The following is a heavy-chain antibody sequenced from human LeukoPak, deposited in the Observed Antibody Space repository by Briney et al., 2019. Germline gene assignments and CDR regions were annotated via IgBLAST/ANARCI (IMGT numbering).Heavy chain of an antibody. J-gene: IGHJ6*03. CDR1: GYTFTGHY. CDR2: ISPNGADT. CDR3: ARAAIAVAGDYHYHYMDV. V-gene: IGHV1-2*02. D-gene: IGHD6-19*01. Sequence: GASVKVSCKASGYTFTGHYMHWVRQAPGQGLEWMGWISPNGADTDYAQRFQGRVTMTRDTSISTAYMELSRLRSGDTAVYYCARAAIAVAGDYHYHYMDVWGKGTTVTVSS.